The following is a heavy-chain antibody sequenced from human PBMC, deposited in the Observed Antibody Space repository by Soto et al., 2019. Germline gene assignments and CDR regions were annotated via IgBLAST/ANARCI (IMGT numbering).Heavy chain of an antibody. V-gene: IGHV4-59*08. Sequence: SETLSLTCTVSGGSISSYYWSWIRQPPGKGLEWIGNIYYSGSTNYNPSLKSRVTISVDTSKNQFSLRLSSVTAADTAAYYCARHLGAAAGTTPFDYWGQGTLVTVSS. J-gene: IGHJ4*02. CDR2: IYYSGST. D-gene: IGHD6-13*01. CDR3: ARHLGAAAGTTPFDY. CDR1: GGSISSYY.